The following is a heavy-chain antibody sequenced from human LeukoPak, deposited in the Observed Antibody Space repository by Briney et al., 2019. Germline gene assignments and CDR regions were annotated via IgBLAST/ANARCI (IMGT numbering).Heavy chain of an antibody. CDR2: INWNGGST. D-gene: IGHD1/OR15-1a*01. CDR3: AKGPRWNTRDAFDI. V-gene: IGHV3-20*04. Sequence: PGGSLRLSCAASGFTFDDYGMSWVRQAPGKGLEWVSGINWNGGSTGYADSVKGRFTISRDNSKNSLYLQMNSLRAEDTALYYCAKGPRWNTRDAFDIWGQGTMVTVSS. CDR1: GFTFDDYG. J-gene: IGHJ3*02.